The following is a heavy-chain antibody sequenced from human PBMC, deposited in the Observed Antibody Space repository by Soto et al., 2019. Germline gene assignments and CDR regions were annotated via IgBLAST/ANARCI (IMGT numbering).Heavy chain of an antibody. CDR1: GFTFSNAW. CDR3: TTDHKSLISGWDFQH. D-gene: IGHD6-19*01. J-gene: IGHJ1*01. CDR2: IKSKTDGGTT. Sequence: GGSLRLSCAASGFTFSNAWMNWVRQAPGKGLEWVGRIKSKTDGGTTDYAAPVKGRFTISRDDSKNTLYLQMNSLKTEDTAVYYCTTDHKSLISGWDFQHWGQGTLVTVSS. V-gene: IGHV3-15*07.